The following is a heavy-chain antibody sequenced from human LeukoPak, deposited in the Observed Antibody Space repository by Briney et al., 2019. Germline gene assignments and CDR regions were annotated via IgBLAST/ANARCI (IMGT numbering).Heavy chain of an antibody. CDR1: GYAFTSYY. D-gene: IGHD4-17*01. CDR2: INPSGGST. J-gene: IGHJ4*02. Sequence: ASVKVSCKASGYAFTSYYMHWVRQAPGQGLEWMGIINPSGGSTSYAQKFQGRVTMTRDTSTSTVYMELSSLRSEDTAVYYCARDSADYGDYDYWGQGTLVTVSS. V-gene: IGHV1-46*01. CDR3: ARDSADYGDYDY.